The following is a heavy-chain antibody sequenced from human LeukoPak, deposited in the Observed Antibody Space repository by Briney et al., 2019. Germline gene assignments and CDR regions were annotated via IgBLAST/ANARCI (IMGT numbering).Heavy chain of an antibody. CDR3: ARGGSYGDPFDY. V-gene: IGHV4-4*07. J-gene: IGHJ4*02. CDR2: IYTSGST. D-gene: IGHD1-26*01. Sequence: SETLSLTCTVSGGSISSYYWSWIRQPAGKGVEWIGRIYTSGSTNYNPSLKSRVTMSVDTSKNQFSLKLSSVTAADTAVYYCARGGSYGDPFDYWGQGTLVTVSS. CDR1: GGSISSYY.